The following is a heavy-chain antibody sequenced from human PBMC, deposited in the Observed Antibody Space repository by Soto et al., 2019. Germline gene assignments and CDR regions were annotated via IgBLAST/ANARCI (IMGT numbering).Heavy chain of an antibody. CDR3: ARGRWLRPSFDY. J-gene: IGHJ4*02. Sequence: SETLCLPCAVDGGSFSGYCWSWILQPPGKGLEWIGEINHSGSTNYNPSLKSRVTISVDTSKNQFSLKLSSVTAADTAVYSCARGRWLRPSFDYWGQGTLVTVSS. D-gene: IGHD5-12*01. CDR1: GGSFSGYC. V-gene: IGHV4-34*01. CDR2: INHSGST.